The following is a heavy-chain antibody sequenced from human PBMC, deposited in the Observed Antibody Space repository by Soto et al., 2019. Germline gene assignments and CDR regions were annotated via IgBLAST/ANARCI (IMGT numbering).Heavy chain of an antibody. V-gene: IGHV1-69*13. D-gene: IGHD6-6*01. Sequence: EASVKVSCKASGGTFSSYAISWVRQAPGQGLEWMGGIIPIFGTANYAQKFQGRVTITADESTSTAYMELSSLRSEDTAVYYCAREVPVAARPDRYYYYYGMDVWGQGTTVTVSS. CDR2: IIPIFGTA. J-gene: IGHJ6*02. CDR1: GGTFSSYA. CDR3: AREVPVAARPDRYYYYYGMDV.